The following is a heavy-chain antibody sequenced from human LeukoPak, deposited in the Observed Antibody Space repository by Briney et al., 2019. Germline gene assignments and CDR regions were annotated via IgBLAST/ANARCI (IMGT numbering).Heavy chain of an antibody. J-gene: IGHJ4*02. CDR2: INSDESST. CDR1: GFTFRSYW. V-gene: IGHV3-74*01. CDR3: ARTGVVGATPFDY. Sequence: GGSLRLSCATSGFTFRSYWMHWVRQAPGKGLVWVSRINSDESSTSYADSVKGRFTISRDNAKNTLYLQMNSLRAEDTAVYYCARTGVVGATPFDYWGQGTLVTVSS. D-gene: IGHD5-12*01.